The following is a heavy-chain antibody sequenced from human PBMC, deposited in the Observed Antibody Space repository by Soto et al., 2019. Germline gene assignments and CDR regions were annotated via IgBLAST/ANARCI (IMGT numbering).Heavy chain of an antibody. D-gene: IGHD3-10*01. J-gene: IGHJ4*02. CDR3: ARESDYYGSGGIDY. CDR2: IIPIFGTA. V-gene: IGHV1-69*01. CDR1: GGTFSSYA. Sequence: QVQLVQSGAEVKKPGSSVKVSCKASGGTFSSYAISWVRQAPGQGLEWMGGIIPIFGTASYAQKFQGRVTITADESTSTAYMELSSLRSEDTAVYYCARESDYYGSGGIDYWGQGTLVTVSS.